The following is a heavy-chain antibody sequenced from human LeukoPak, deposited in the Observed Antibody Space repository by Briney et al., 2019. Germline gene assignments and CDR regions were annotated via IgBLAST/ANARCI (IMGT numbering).Heavy chain of an antibody. D-gene: IGHD2-15*01. Sequence: SETLSLTCTVSGGSISSYYWSWIRQPPGKGLEWIGYIYYSGSTNYNPSLKSRVTISVDTSKNQFSLKLSSVTAADTAVYYCAREVYCSGGSCYGYYFDYWGQGTLVTVSS. J-gene: IGHJ4*02. CDR1: GGSISSYY. V-gene: IGHV4-59*01. CDR3: AREVYCSGGSCYGYYFDY. CDR2: IYYSGST.